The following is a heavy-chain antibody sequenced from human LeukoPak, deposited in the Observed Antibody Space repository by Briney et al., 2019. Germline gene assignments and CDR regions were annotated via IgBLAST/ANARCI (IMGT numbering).Heavy chain of an antibody. Sequence: SVKVSCKASGYTFTSYYMHWVRQAPGQGLEWMGGIIPIFGTANYAQKFQGRVTITADESTSTAYMELSSLRSEDTAVYYCARGALRYFDWSFDYWGQGTLVTVSS. D-gene: IGHD3-9*01. CDR2: IIPIFGTA. J-gene: IGHJ4*02. CDR3: ARGALRYFDWSFDY. CDR1: GYTFTSYY. V-gene: IGHV1-69*13.